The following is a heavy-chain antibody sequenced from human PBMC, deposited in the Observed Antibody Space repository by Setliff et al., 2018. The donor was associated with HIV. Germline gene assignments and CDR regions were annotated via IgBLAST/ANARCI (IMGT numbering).Heavy chain of an antibody. D-gene: IGHD3-10*01. Sequence: SGPTLVNPTQTLTLTCTFSGFSLSTSAMCVSWIRQPPGKALEWLARIDWDDDKYYSTSLKTRLTISKDTSKNQVLLTMTSLDPVDTATYYCARTSYYYDSGSYPFDYWGQGTLVTVSS. J-gene: IGHJ4*02. CDR3: ARTSYYYDSGSYPFDY. V-gene: IGHV2-70*11. CDR2: IDWDDDK. CDR1: GFSLSTSAMC.